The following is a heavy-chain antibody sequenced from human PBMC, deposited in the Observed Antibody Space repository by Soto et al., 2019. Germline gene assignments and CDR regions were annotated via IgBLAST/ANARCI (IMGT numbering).Heavy chain of an antibody. J-gene: IGHJ4*02. D-gene: IGHD2-2*01. Sequence: GGSLRLSCAASGFSVSSYGMSWVRQAPGKGLECVASSGSGYSIYYADSVKGRFTISRDNSRNTLLLQMNSLRAEDTAVYYCAKGRGSSWPVVFFEYWGQGALVTVSS. CDR1: GFSVSSYG. CDR2: SGSGYSI. V-gene: IGHV3-23*01. CDR3: AKGRGSSWPVVFFEY.